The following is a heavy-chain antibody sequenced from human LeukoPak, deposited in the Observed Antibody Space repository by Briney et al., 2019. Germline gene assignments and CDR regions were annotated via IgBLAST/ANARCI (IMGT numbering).Heavy chain of an antibody. CDR2: FDPEDGET. Sequence: ASVKVSCKVSGYTLTELSMHWVRQAPGKGLEWMGGFDPEDGETIYAQKFQGRVTMTEDTSTDTAYMELSSLRSEDTAVYYCAQDQTYYYDSSGYYYDYYYGMDVWGQGTTVTVSS. J-gene: IGHJ6*02. D-gene: IGHD3-22*01. CDR3: AQDQTYYYDSSGYYYDYYYGMDV. V-gene: IGHV1-24*01. CDR1: GYTLTELS.